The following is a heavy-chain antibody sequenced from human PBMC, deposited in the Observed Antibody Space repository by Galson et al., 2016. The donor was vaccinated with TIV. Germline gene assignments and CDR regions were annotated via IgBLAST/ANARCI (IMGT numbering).Heavy chain of an antibody. D-gene: IGHD2-21*01. J-gene: IGHJ6*02. CDR3: ARERRHCGDNCYLSYYFGMDV. Sequence: SLRLSCAASGITVSDNYLTWVRQAPGKGLEWVSIIDSDGGTHYANSVRGRFSISRDNSKNTVYLHMSRLRAEDTAVYYCARERRHCGDNCYLSYYFGMDVWGQGTTVTVSS. CDR1: GITVSDNY. CDR2: IDSDGGT. V-gene: IGHV3-66*02.